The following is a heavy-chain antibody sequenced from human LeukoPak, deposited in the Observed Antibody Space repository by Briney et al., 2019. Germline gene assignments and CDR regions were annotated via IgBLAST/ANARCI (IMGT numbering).Heavy chain of an antibody. CDR3: AKRSVLDY. CDR2: ISDSGGST. Sequence: GGSLRLSCVGSGFTFRTYAMIWVRQAPGKGLQWVSAISDSGGSTYYADSVKGRFTISRDNSKNTLYLQMNSLRAEDTAVYYCAKRSVLDYWGQGTLVTVSS. D-gene: IGHD4-17*01. CDR1: GFTFRTYA. J-gene: IGHJ4*02. V-gene: IGHV3-23*01.